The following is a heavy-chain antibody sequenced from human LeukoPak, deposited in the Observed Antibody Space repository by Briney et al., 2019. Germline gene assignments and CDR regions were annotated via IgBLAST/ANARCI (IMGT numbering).Heavy chain of an antibody. J-gene: IGHJ4*02. CDR2: INPNNGGT. CDR1: GYTFTDYS. Sequence: ASVKVSCKASGYTFTDYSIHWVRQAPGQGLEWMGWINPNNGGTNYEQKFRGSVTMTRDTSISTVYMERGRLRSDDTAVYYCALIGAIDSWGQGTLVTVSS. V-gene: IGHV1-2*02. CDR3: ALIGAIDS.